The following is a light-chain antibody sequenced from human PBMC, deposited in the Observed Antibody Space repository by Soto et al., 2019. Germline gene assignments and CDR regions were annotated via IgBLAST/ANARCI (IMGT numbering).Light chain of an antibody. CDR3: ATWDTNLNVV. J-gene: IGLJ1*01. CDR2: KTD. CDR1: NSNIGTSF. V-gene: IGLV1-51*02. Sequence: QSVLTQPPSVSAAPGQTVTISCSGINSNIGTSFLSWYQVLPGKPPKVVVYKTDKRPSEIPGRFSGSRSGTSAALAISGLQSADEADYYCATWDTNLNVVFGSGTKLTVL.